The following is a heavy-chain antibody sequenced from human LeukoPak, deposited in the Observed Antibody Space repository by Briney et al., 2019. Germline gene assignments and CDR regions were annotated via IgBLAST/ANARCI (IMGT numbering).Heavy chain of an antibody. J-gene: IGHJ5*02. CDR3: ARLFTSGWYNWFDP. D-gene: IGHD2-2*01. Sequence: SGGSLRLSWAASGFIFSSYSMDWVRQAPGKGLEWVSSISTRSSYIYYADSVKGRFTISRDNANNSLYLQMNSLSAEDTAVYYCARLFTSGWYNWFDPWGQGTLVTVSS. CDR2: ISTRSSYI. V-gene: IGHV3-21*01. CDR1: GFIFSSYS.